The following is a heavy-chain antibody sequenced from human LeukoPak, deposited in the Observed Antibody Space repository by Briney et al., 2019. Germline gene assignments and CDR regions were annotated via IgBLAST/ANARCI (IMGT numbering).Heavy chain of an antibody. D-gene: IGHD3-3*01. Sequence: SQTLSLTCTVSGGSISSGGYYWSWIRQPPGKGLEWIGYIYYSGSTYYNPSLKSRVTISVDTSKNQFSLKLSSVTAADTAVYYCARVGVLRFLEWLIDYWGQGTLVTVSS. J-gene: IGHJ4*02. CDR3: ARVGVLRFLEWLIDY. V-gene: IGHV4-30-4*08. CDR1: GGSISSGGYY. CDR2: IYYSGST.